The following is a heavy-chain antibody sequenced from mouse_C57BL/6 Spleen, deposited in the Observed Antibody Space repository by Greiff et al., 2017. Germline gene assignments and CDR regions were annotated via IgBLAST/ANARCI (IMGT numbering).Heavy chain of an antibody. V-gene: IGHV14-3*01. CDR1: GFNIKNTY. CDR2: IDPANGNT. J-gene: IGHJ3*01. CDR3: CAGNYYGSSYGFAY. D-gene: IGHD1-1*01. Sequence: VQLQQSVAELVRPGASVKLSCTASGFNIKNTYMHWVKQRPEQGLEWIGRIDPANGNTKYAPKFQGKATITADTSSNTAYLQLSSLTSEDTAIDYCCAGNYYGSSYGFAYWGQGTLVTVSA.